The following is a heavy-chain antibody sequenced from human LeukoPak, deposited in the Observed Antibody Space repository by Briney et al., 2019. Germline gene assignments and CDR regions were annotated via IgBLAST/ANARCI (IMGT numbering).Heavy chain of an antibody. V-gene: IGHV4-30-2*01. J-gene: IGHJ4*02. D-gene: IGHD4-23*01. CDR2: IYHSGST. CDR1: GGSISSGGYY. CDR3: ARDRDYGGNPGNFDY. Sequence: PSQTLSLTCTVSGGSISSGGYYWSWIRQPPGKGLEWIGYIYHSGSTYYNPTLKSRVTISVDRSKNQFSLKLSSVTAADTAVYYCARDRDYGGNPGNFDYWGQGTLVTVSS.